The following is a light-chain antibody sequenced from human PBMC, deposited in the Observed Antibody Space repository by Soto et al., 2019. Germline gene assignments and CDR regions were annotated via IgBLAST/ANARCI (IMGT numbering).Light chain of an antibody. Sequence: QSALTQPASVSGSPGQSITISCTGTSSDVGGYNSVSWYQQHPGKAPKPMIYDVNNRPSGVSTHFSGSKSGNTASLTISGLQDEDEADYYCSSYTGSSTYVVFGGGTKLTVL. CDR3: SSYTGSSTYVV. CDR1: SSDVGGYNS. J-gene: IGLJ2*01. V-gene: IGLV2-14*01. CDR2: DVN.